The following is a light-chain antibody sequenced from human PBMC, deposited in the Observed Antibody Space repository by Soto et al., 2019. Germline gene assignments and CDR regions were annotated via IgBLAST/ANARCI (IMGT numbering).Light chain of an antibody. Sequence: IVLTQSPATLSLSPGERATLSCRARQTVSTYLSWYQHKPGQAPRLLIYGASNRATVIPARFSGSGSGTDFTLSISSLEPEDSAVYYCQQRYNWLTFGGGTKVEIK. V-gene: IGKV3-11*01. CDR2: GAS. CDR1: QTVSTY. J-gene: IGKJ4*01. CDR3: QQRYNWLT.